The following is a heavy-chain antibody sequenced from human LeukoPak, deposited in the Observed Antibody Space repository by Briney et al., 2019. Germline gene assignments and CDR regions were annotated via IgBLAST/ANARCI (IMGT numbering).Heavy chain of an antibody. J-gene: IGHJ4*02. V-gene: IGHV3-30*02. CDR2: IQFHGASR. Sequence: GGSLRLSCVASGFTFSSFGMHWVRQAPGKGLEWVAYIQFHGASRFYADSVKGRFTISRDNSKNTLYLQMNNLRPEDTAVYYCAKGPIQDYGDFYFDYWGQGALVTVSP. CDR1: GFTFSSFG. D-gene: IGHD4-17*01. CDR3: AKGPIQDYGDFYFDY.